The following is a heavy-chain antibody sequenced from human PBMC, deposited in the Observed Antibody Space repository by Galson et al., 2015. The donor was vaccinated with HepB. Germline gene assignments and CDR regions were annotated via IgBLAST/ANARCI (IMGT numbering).Heavy chain of an antibody. CDR1: GGSISSGGYY. D-gene: IGHD7-27*01. J-gene: IGHJ3*02. CDR2: IYYSGST. V-gene: IGHV4-31*03. CDR3: ARGQGGGLGITPPPIDAFDI. Sequence: TLSLTCTVSGGSISSGGYYWSWIRQHPGKGLEWIGYIYYSGSTYYNPSLKSRVTISVDTSKNQFSLKLSSVTAADTAVYYCARGQGGGLGITPPPIDAFDIWGQGTMVTVSS.